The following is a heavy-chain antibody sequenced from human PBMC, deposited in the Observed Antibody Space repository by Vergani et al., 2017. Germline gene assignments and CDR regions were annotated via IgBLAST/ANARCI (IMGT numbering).Heavy chain of an antibody. J-gene: IGHJ4*02. Sequence: EVQLLESGGGLVQPGGSLRLSCAASGFTFSSYSMNWVRQAPGKGLEWVSSISSSSSYIYYADSVKGRFTISRDNAKNSLYLQMNSLRAEETAVYYCAREYPTVTTLSFDYWGQGTLVTVSS. V-gene: IGHV3-21*01. CDR1: GFTFSSYS. CDR3: AREYPTVTTLSFDY. D-gene: IGHD4-17*01. CDR2: ISSSSSYI.